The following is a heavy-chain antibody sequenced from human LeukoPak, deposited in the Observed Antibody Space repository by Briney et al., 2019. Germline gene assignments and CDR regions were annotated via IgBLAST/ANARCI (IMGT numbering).Heavy chain of an antibody. V-gene: IGHV3-73*01. Sequence: GGPLRLSCAASGFTFSGSAMHWVRQASGKGLEWVGRIRSKANSYATAYAASVKGRFTISRDDSKNTAYLQTNSLKTEDTAVYYCTRHVYGNLGARPHDWFDPWGQGTLVTVSS. J-gene: IGHJ5*02. D-gene: IGHD6-6*01. CDR1: GFTFSGSA. CDR3: TRHVYGNLGARPHDWFDP. CDR2: IRSKANSYAT.